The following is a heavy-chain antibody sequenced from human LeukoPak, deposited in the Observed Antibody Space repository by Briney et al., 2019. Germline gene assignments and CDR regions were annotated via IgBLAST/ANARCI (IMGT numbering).Heavy chain of an antibody. D-gene: IGHD6-19*01. CDR2: ISSSSSYI. V-gene: IGHV3-21*01. CDR1: GFTFSSYG. CDR3: ARDRYSSGWQGGFDY. Sequence: GRSLRLSCAASGFTFSSYGMHWVRQAPGKGLEWVSSISSSSSYIYYADSVKGRFTISRDNAKNSLYLQMNSLRAEDTAVYYCARDRYSSGWQGGFDYWGQGTLVTVSS. J-gene: IGHJ4*02.